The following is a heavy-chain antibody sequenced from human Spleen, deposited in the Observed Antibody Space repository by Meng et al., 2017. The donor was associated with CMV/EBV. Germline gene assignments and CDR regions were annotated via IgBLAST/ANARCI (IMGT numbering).Heavy chain of an antibody. CDR1: GFTFSTYW. V-gene: IGHV3-66*01. J-gene: IGHJ4*02. CDR3: EENWDSNYPFDY. Sequence: GESLKISCAASGFTFSTYWMSWVRQAPGKGLEWVSVIYSGGSTYYADSVKGRFTISRDNSKNTLYLQMNSLRAEDTAVYYCEENWDSNYPFDYWGQGTLVTVSS. D-gene: IGHD4-11*01. CDR2: IYSGGST.